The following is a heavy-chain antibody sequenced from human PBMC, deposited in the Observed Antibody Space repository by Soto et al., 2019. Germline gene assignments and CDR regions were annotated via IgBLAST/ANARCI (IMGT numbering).Heavy chain of an antibody. D-gene: IGHD6-19*01. CDR1: VFTFSYYA. Sequence: VGSLRLACATSVFTFSYYAMGCVRHSPGEWLEWVSVISDSGGTTFYTDSVKGRFTISRDNFKNTLYMQMSSLRAGDTAIYYCAKDAPRSDGWYYFDDWGQGTLVTVSS. V-gene: IGHV3-23*01. CDR2: ISDSGGTT. CDR3: AKDAPRSDGWYYFDD. J-gene: IGHJ4*02.